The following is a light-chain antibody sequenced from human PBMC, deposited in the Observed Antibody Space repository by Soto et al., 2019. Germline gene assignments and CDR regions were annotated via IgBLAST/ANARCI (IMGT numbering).Light chain of an antibody. J-gene: IGKJ5*01. Sequence: DIQMTQSPSSLSASVGDRVTITCRANQDISYYLAWYQQKQGKVPKLLIYAASTLESGVPSRFSATVSGTEFSLTITSLQPEDFATYYCQQLFDSPITFGQGTRLEIK. V-gene: IGKV1-9*01. CDR1: QDISYY. CDR2: AAS. CDR3: QQLFDSPIT.